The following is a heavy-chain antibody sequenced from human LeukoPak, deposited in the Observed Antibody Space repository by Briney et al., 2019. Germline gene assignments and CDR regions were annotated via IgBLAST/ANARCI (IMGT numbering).Heavy chain of an antibody. V-gene: IGHV3-21*01. CDR3: ARVRGVGTYGDYPYYFDH. J-gene: IGHJ4*02. CDR1: GFTFSSYS. CDR2: ISSSSSYI. D-gene: IGHD4-17*01. Sequence: GGSLRLSCAASGFTFSSYSMKWVRQASGEGLEWVSSISSSSSYIYYADSVKGRFTISRDNAKNSLYLQMNSLRAEDTAVYYCARVRGVGTYGDYPYYFDHWGQGTLVTVSS.